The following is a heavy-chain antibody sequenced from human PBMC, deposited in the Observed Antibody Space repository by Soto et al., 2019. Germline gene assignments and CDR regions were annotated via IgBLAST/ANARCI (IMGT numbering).Heavy chain of an antibody. Sequence: GGSLRLSCAASGFTFSSYAMSWVRQAPGKGLEWVSAISGSGGSTYYADSVKGRFTISRDNSKNTLYLQMNSLRAEDTAVYYCAKDGQWRGYSYGCCFDYWGQGTLVTVSS. CDR3: AKDGQWRGYSYGCCFDY. CDR2: ISGSGGST. CDR1: GFTFSSYA. J-gene: IGHJ4*02. V-gene: IGHV3-23*01. D-gene: IGHD5-18*01.